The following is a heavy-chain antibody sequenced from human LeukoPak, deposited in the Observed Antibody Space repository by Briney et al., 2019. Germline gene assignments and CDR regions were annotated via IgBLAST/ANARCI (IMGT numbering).Heavy chain of an antibody. CDR3: ARFHTSSWFFDS. J-gene: IGHJ4*02. D-gene: IGHD6-13*01. CDR1: SGSINSSNW. V-gene: IGHV4-4*02. CDR2: IYPSGST. Sequence: SETLSLTCAVSSGSINSSNWWSWVRQPPGKGLEWIGEIYPSGSTNYDPSLKSRVTMSVDESKNEFSLKLTSVTAADTAVYYCARFHTSSWFFDSWGQGILVTVSS.